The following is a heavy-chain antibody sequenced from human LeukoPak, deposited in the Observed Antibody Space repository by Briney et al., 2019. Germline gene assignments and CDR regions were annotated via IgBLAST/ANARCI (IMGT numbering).Heavy chain of an antibody. CDR2: IYYSGST. D-gene: IGHD2-2*01. J-gene: IGHJ4*02. V-gene: IGHV4-59*01. CDR3: AREENAVFGY. Sequence: PSETLSLTCTVSGGSISSYYWSWIRQPPGKGLEWIGYIYYSGSTNYNPSLKSRVTISVDTSKNQFSLKLSSVTAADTAVYYCAREENAVFGYWGQGTLVTVSS. CDR1: GGSISSYY.